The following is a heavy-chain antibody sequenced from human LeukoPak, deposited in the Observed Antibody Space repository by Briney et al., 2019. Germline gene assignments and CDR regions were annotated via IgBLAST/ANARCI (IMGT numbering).Heavy chain of an antibody. D-gene: IGHD2-2*01. CDR2: IYYSGST. CDR3: ARRFVVVPAAIDY. J-gene: IGHJ4*02. CDR1: GGSISSYY. Sequence: PSETLSLTCTVSGGSISSYYWSWIRQPPGKGLEWIGYIYYSGSTNYNPSLKSRVTISVDTSKNQFSLKLSSVTAADTAVYYCARRFVVVPAAIDYWGQGTLVTVSS. V-gene: IGHV4-59*01.